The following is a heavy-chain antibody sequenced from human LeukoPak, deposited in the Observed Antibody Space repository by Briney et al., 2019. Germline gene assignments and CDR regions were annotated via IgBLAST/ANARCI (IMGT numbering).Heavy chain of an antibody. Sequence: ASVKVSCKTSGYIFSNYGITWVRQAPGQGLEWMAWISAYNGNTDSIQKVQGGITMTTDTSTSTAYMELRSLKSDDTAVYYCVRDTALTGAAATGDCWGQGTLVTVSS. CDR1: GYIFSNYG. V-gene: IGHV1-18*01. CDR3: VRDTALTGAAATGDC. D-gene: IGHD6-13*01. J-gene: IGHJ4*02. CDR2: ISAYNGNT.